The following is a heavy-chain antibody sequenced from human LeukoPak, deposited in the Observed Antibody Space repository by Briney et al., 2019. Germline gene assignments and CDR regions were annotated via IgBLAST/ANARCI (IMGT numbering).Heavy chain of an antibody. D-gene: IGHD4-17*01. Sequence: GGSLRLSCAASGFTFRNYAMGWVRQAPGKGLECVAAISDDSSKTSYVDSVKGRFTISRDYSKNTLYLQMNSLRAEDTAVCYCAKEGPDDGDYRSGDYFDVWGQGTLVTVSS. V-gene: IGHV3-23*01. CDR1: GFTFRNYA. CDR2: ISDDSSKT. J-gene: IGHJ4*01. CDR3: AKEGPDDGDYRSGDYFDV.